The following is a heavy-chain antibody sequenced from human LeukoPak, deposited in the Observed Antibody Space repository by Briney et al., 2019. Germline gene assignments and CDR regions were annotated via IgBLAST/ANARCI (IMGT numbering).Heavy chain of an antibody. V-gene: IGHV3-23*01. J-gene: IGHJ4*02. CDR2: ISGSGGST. Sequence: GGSLRLSCAASGCSLSTYWMSWVRQAPGKGLEWVSAISGSGGSTYYADSVKRRFTISRDNSKNTLYLQMNSLRAEDTAVYYCAKVFGTAAAGSGHCFDYWGQGTLVTVSS. D-gene: IGHD6-13*01. CDR1: GCSLSTYW. CDR3: AKVFGTAAAGSGHCFDY.